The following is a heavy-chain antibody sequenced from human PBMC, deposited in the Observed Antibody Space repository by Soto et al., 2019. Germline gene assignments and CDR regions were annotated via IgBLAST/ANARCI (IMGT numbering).Heavy chain of an antibody. CDR1: GFTFSNGW. CDR3: VTVLLHANSWFDY. J-gene: IGHJ4*02. V-gene: IGHV3-15*01. CDR2: IKSRTENETT. Sequence: GHLVESGGGFVKPGGSRTLSCAARGFTFSNGWLSWVRQGPGKGLEWLGRIKSRTENETTDYASPARGRFIISRDDSKNMLYLQLNSLKSADTGVYYCVTVLLHANSWFDYWGQGTPVTVSS. D-gene: IGHD2-2*01.